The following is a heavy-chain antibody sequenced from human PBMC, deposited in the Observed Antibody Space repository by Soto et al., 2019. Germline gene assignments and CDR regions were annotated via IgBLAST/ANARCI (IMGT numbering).Heavy chain of an antibody. CDR2: IHYSGTT. Sequence: SETLSLTCTVSGGSMRNYFWTWIRQPPGKGLKWIGYIHYSGTTSFFPSYNPSLRRRVTISEDTSKHQFSLKLLSVTTADMAVYFCAAGEASSRNLAPYYLDFWGQGTLVTAPQ. V-gene: IGHV4-59*01. J-gene: IGHJ4*02. D-gene: IGHD6-13*01. CDR3: AAGEASSRNLAPYYLDF. CDR1: GGSMRNYF.